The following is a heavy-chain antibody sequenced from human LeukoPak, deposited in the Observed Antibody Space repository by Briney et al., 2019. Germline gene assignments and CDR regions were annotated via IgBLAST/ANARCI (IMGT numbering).Heavy chain of an antibody. CDR2: TIPIFGTA. CDR3: ARDLIAGYSSGWYVAPRDAFDT. CDR1: GGTFSSYA. V-gene: IGHV1-69*05. Sequence: GSSVKVSCKASGGTFSSYAISWVRQAPGQGLEWMGRTIPIFGTANYAQKFQGRVTITTDESTSTAYMELSSLRSEDTAVYYCARDLIAGYSSGWYVAPRDAFDTWGQGTMVTVSS. D-gene: IGHD6-19*01. J-gene: IGHJ3*02.